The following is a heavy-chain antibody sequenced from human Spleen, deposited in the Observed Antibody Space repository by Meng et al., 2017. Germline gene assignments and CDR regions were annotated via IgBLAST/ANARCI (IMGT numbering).Heavy chain of an antibody. J-gene: IGHJ6*02. D-gene: IGHD2-21*02. CDR2: IYQSGST. CDR1: GYSITGGYN. Sequence: GSLRLSCAVSGYSITGGYNWGWIRQSPGKGLEWIGSIYQSGSTYYNPSLKSRFTMSADTSKNQFSLKLTAVTAADTAVYYCAGGAVVTLMFYHAMDVWGQGTTVTVSS. V-gene: IGHV4-38-2*01. CDR3: AGGAVVTLMFYHAMDV.